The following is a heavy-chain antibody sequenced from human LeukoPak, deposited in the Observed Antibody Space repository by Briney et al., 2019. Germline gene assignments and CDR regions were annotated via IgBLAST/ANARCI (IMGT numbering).Heavy chain of an antibody. CDR2: IIPIFGTA. CDR3: ARGIAAAGPRYYYYYYYMDV. CDR1: GGTFSSYA. Sequence: SVTVSCKASGGTFSSYAISWVRQAPGQGLEWMGGIIPIFGTANYAQKFQGRVTITTDESTSTTYMELSSLRSEDTAVYYCARGIAAAGPRYYYYYYYMDVWGKGTTVTVSS. J-gene: IGHJ6*03. V-gene: IGHV1-69*05. D-gene: IGHD6-13*01.